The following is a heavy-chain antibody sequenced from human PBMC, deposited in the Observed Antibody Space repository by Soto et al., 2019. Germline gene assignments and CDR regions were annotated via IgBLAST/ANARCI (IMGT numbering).Heavy chain of an antibody. CDR2: ISYDGSNK. V-gene: IGHV3-30*18. CDR3: AKVPDDFWSGEGGYFDY. J-gene: IGHJ4*02. Sequence: QVQLVESGGGVVQPGRSLGLSCAAFGFTFGSYGMPGVGQAPGKGLEWGAVISYDGSNKYYADSVKGRFTIPRDNSKNTLYLQMNSLRAEDTAVYYCAKVPDDFWSGEGGYFDYWGQGTLVTVSS. D-gene: IGHD3-3*01. CDR1: GFTFGSYG.